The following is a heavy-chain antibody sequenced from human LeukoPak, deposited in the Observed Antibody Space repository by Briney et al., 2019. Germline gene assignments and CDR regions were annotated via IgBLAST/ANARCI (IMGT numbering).Heavy chain of an antibody. J-gene: IGHJ2*01. D-gene: IGHD4-17*01. Sequence: SSETLSLTCSVSGGSISSYYWSWIRQPPGKGLEWIGYIYYSGRTNYNPSLKSRVTISVDTSKNQFSLTLSSVTAADTAVYYCARNYGDAPWYFDLWGRGTLVTVSS. CDR2: IYYSGRT. CDR1: GGSISSYY. CDR3: ARNYGDAPWYFDL. V-gene: IGHV4-59*12.